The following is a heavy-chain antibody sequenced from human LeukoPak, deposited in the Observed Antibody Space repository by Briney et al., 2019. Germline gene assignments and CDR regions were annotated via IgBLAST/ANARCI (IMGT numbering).Heavy chain of an antibody. J-gene: IGHJ4*02. CDR2: IYYSGNT. CDR3: ARYYYDSGSSRYYFDY. Sequence: SSETLSLTCTVSGGSISSYYWSWIRQPPGKGLEWIGYIYYSGNTNYNPSLKSRVTISVDTSKNQFSLKLSSVTAADTAVYYCARYYYDSGSSRYYFDYWGQGTLVTVSS. CDR1: GGSISSYY. D-gene: IGHD3-10*01. V-gene: IGHV4-59*01.